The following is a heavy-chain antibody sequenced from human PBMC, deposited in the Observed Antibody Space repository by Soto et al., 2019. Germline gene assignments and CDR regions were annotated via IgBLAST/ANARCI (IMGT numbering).Heavy chain of an antibody. V-gene: IGHV3-7*03. J-gene: IGHJ4*02. CDR2: IKQDGSET. D-gene: IGHD1-1*01. CDR1: GITTSTYG. CDR3: VTVDNAEF. Sequence: GGSLRLSCAASGITTSTYGMGWVRQAPGRGLEWVATIKQDGSETYYMDSLKGRFTISRDNAINSLYLQMSSLRAEDTAVYFCVTVDNAEFWGQGTMVTFSS.